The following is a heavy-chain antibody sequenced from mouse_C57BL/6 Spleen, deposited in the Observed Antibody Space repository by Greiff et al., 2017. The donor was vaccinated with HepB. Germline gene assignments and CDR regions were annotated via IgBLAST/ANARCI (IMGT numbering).Heavy chain of an antibody. J-gene: IGHJ2*01. V-gene: IGHV10-3*01. CDR1: GFTFNTYA. D-gene: IGHD2-1*01. CDR2: IRSKSSNYAT. CDR3: VRDGGNGLYYFDY. Sequence: DVMLVESGGGLVQPKGSLKLSCAASGFTFNTYAMHWVRQAPGKGLEWVARIRSKSSNYATYSAVSVKDSFTINRDDSQSMLYLKMNNLQTEDTAMYYGVRDGGNGLYYFDYWGQGTTLTVSS.